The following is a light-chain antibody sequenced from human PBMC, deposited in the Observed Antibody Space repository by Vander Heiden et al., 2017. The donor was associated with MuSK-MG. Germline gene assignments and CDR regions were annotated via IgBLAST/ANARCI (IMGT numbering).Light chain of an antibody. CDR3: QQDGSSPWT. Sequence: ELVLTQSPGTLSLSPGERAALSCRASQSVSSSYLAWYQQKLGQSPRLLIYGVSSSVTGIPDRFSGSGSVTAFTLTIIILVPEDFPVYYFQQDGSSPWTFGQGTKVEIK. CDR1: QSVSSSY. V-gene: IGKV3-20*01. J-gene: IGKJ1*01. CDR2: GVS.